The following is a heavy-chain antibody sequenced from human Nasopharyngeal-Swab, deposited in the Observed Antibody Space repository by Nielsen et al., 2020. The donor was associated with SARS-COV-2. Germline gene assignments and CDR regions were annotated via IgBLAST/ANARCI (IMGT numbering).Heavy chain of an antibody. Sequence: GESLKISCAASGFTFSSYAMSWVRQAPGKGLEWVSAISGSGGSTYYADSVKGRFTISRDNSKNTLYLQMNSLRAEDTAVYYCAKDEDSSGWPGGVDYWGQGTLVTVCS. CDR3: AKDEDSSGWPGGVDY. CDR1: GFTFSSYA. V-gene: IGHV3-23*01. CDR2: ISGSGGST. D-gene: IGHD6-19*01. J-gene: IGHJ4*02.